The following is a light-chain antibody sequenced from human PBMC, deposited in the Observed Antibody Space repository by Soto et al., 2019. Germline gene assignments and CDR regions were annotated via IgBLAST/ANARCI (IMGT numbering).Light chain of an antibody. V-gene: IGKV3-15*01. CDR3: QQYNNCPRT. CDR2: DAS. Sequence: VMTQSPATLSVSPGESATLSCRASQSISNNLAWYQQKPGQAPRLLMYDASTRATGIPDRFSGSGSGAEFTLTISSLQSEDLAVYYCQQYNNCPRTFGQGTKVEVK. CDR1: QSISNN. J-gene: IGKJ1*01.